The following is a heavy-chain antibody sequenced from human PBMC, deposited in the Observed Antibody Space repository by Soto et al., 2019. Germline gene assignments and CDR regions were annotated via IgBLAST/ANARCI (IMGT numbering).Heavy chain of an antibody. J-gene: IGHJ6*03. CDR1: GGSVSSGGYY. CDR3: ARVRSSTYYYYYYMDA. V-gene: IGHV4-31*03. CDR2: IYYSGST. D-gene: IGHD2-2*01. Sequence: QVQLQESGPGLVKPSQTLSLTCTVSGGSVSSGGYYWSWIRQHPGKGLEWIGYIYYSGSTYYNPSLKSRVTISLDTSKNQFSLKLSSVTAADTAVYYCARVRSSTYYYYYYMDAWGKGTTVTVSS.